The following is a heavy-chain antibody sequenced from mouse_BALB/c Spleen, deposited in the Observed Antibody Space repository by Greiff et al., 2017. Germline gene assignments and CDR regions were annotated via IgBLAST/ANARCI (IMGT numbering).Heavy chain of an antibody. CDR1: GFSLTSYG. D-gene: IGHD2-2*01. V-gene: IGHV2-9*02. CDR2: IWAGGST. J-gene: IGHJ3*01. CDR3: ARAYGYGAWFAY. Sequence: QVHVKQSGPGLVAPSQSLSITCTVSGFSLTSYGVHWVRQPPGKGLEWLGVIWAGGSTNYNSALMPRLSISKDNSKSQVFLKMNSLQTDDTAMYYCARAYGYGAWFAYWGQGTLVTVSA.